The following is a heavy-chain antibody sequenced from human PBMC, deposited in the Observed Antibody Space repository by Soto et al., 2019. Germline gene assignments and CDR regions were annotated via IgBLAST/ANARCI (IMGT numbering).Heavy chain of an antibody. CDR3: ARAPAPPDY. Sequence: QVQLVQSGAEVKKPGAAVKLSCKASGYTVASYAICWMRQATGQRLERMGWISADNRNTNYAQQLKGRVTKTTDTSTSTAYMELRSPRSDATAVYYCARAPAPPDYWGQGTRVTVSS. V-gene: IGHV1-18*01. CDR1: GYTVASYA. CDR2: ISADNRNT. J-gene: IGHJ4*02.